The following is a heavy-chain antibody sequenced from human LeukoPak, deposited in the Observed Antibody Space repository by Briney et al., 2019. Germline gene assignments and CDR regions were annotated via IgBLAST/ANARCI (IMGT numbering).Heavy chain of an antibody. CDR3: ARGRRIAEAGTFGVS. Sequence: PSETLSLTCAVYGGSFSGYYWSWIRQPPGKGLEWIGEINHSGSTNYNPSLKSRVTISVDTSKNQFSLKLSSVTAADTAVYYCARGRRIAEAGTFGVSWGQGPLVTVSS. CDR1: GGSFSGYY. V-gene: IGHV4-34*01. CDR2: INHSGST. D-gene: IGHD6-13*01. J-gene: IGHJ5*02.